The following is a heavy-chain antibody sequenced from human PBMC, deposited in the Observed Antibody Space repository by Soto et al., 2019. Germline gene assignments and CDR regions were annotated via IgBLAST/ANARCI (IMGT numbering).Heavy chain of an antibody. CDR3: ARGDRGAFDF. CDR2: IHSDGSST. Sequence: EVQLLESGGGLVQPGDSLRLSCAASGFTFSYCWMHWVRQAPGMGLVWVSRIHSDGSSTTYADSVKGRFTISRDNARNTLYLQMNSLRAEDTAVYYFARGDRGAFDFWGQGTVVTVSS. V-gene: IGHV3-74*01. D-gene: IGHD1-26*01. J-gene: IGHJ3*01. CDR1: GFTFSYCW.